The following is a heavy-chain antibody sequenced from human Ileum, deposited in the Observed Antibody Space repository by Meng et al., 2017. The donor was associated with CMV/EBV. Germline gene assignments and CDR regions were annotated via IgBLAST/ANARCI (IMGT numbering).Heavy chain of an antibody. CDR2: IYYSGST. CDR1: GGSVSSGSYY. D-gene: IGHD2-2*01. CDR3: ARAYCSSTSCYYDY. V-gene: IGHV4-61*01. J-gene: IGHJ4*02. Sequence: GSLRLSCTVSGGSVSSGSYYWSWIRQPPGKGLEWIGYIYYSGSTNYNPSLKSRVTISVDTSKNQFSLKLSSVTAADTAVYYCARAYCSSTSCYYDYWGQGTRVTCYS.